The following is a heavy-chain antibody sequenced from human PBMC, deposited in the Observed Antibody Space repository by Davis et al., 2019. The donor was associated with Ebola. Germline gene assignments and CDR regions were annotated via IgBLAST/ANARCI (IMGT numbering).Heavy chain of an antibody. CDR2: ISGSGGST. D-gene: IGHD3-22*01. Sequence: GGSLRLSCAASGFTFSSYAMSWVRQAPGKGLEWVSAISGSGGSTYYADSVKGRFTISRDNSKNTLYLQMNSLRAEDTAVYYCARRITMIVGYYFDYWGQGTLVTVSS. CDR3: ARRITMIVGYYFDY. J-gene: IGHJ4*02. CDR1: GFTFSSYA. V-gene: IGHV3-23*01.